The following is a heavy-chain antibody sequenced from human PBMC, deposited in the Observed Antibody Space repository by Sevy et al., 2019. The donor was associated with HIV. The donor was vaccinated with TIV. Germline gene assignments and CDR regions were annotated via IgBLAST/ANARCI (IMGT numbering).Heavy chain of an antibody. Sequence: GGSLRLSCAASGFTFSSYAMSWVRQAPGKGLEWVSAISGSGGSTYYADSVKGRFTISRDNSKNTLYLQMNSLRAEDTAVYYGANGITKNGFDPWGQGTLVTVSS. CDR1: GFTFSSYA. D-gene: IGHD1-20*01. V-gene: IGHV3-23*01. J-gene: IGHJ5*02. CDR3: ANGITKNGFDP. CDR2: ISGSGGST.